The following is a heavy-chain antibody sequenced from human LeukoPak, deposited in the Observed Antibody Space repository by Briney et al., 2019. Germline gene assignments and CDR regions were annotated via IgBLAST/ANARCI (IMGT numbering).Heavy chain of an antibody. V-gene: IGHV4-4*07. D-gene: IGHD3-10*01. CDR2: IYISGSGST. CDR3: ARRSSGSYYSTFDY. J-gene: IGHJ4*02. Sequence: SETLSLTCTVSGGSISSYYWSWIRQPAGKGLEWIGRIYISGSGSTNYNPSLKSRVTMSVDTSKNQFSLKLSSVTAADTAVYYCARRSSGSYYSTFDYWGQGSLVTVSS. CDR1: GGSISSYY.